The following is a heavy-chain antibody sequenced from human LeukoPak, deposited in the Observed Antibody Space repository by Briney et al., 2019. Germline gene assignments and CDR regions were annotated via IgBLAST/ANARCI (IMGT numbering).Heavy chain of an antibody. V-gene: IGHV4-4*02. D-gene: IGHD6-13*01. CDR2: IYHSGST. Sequence: SETLSLTCAVSGGSISNGNWWTWVRQPPGKGLEWIGEIYHSGSTNYNPSLKSRVSISVDKSKNQFSLKLSSVTAADTAVYYCASEKYSSSWYGGNYYYYYGMDVWGQGTTVTVFS. CDR1: GGSISNGNW. J-gene: IGHJ6*02. CDR3: ASEKYSSSWYGGNYYYYYGMDV.